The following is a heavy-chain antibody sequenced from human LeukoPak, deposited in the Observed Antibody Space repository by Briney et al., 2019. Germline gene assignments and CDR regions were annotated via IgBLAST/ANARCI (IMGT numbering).Heavy chain of an antibody. V-gene: IGHV3-30*04. D-gene: IGHD6-19*01. CDR2: TSYDERNK. J-gene: IGHJ4*02. CDR1: GFTFSSNA. CDR3: ARGGEVVGHY. Sequence: PGGSLRLSCAASGFTFSSNAMHWVRQAPGKGLEWVAATSYDERNKYYGDSVRGRFTISRDNSKNTLYLQMNSLRAEDTAVYYCARGGEVVGHYWGQGTLVTVSS.